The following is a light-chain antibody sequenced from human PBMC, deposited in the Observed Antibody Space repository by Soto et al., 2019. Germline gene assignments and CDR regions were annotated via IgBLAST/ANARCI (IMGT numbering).Light chain of an antibody. V-gene: IGKV1-33*01. CDR2: DAS. Sequence: DIQIAQSPSSLSASVGDRVTITCQASQDVSKYLNWYQQKPGKAPKLLIYDASNLETGVPSRFSGSGSGTRFTFTISSLQPEDSATYYCQKYDDLPINCGQGKRREIK. CDR1: QDVSKY. CDR3: QKYDDLPIN. J-gene: IGKJ5*01.